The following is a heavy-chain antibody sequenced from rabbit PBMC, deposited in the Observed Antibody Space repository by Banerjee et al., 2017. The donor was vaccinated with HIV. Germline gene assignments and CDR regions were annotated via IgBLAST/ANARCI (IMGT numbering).Heavy chain of an antibody. D-gene: IGHD6-1*01. Sequence: GSDISSNAMCWVRQAPGKGLEWIGCIYIGSGRTDYANWAKGRFTISRTSSTTVALQMTSLTAADTATYFCARDLAGYGSDYGLWGPGTLVTVS. CDR2: IYIGSGRT. CDR1: GSDISSNA. J-gene: IGHJ6*01. V-gene: IGHV1S40*01. CDR3: ARDLAGYGSDYGL.